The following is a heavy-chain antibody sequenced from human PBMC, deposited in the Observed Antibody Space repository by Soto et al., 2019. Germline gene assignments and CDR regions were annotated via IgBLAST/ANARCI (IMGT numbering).Heavy chain of an antibody. CDR1: GYTFTNYA. Sequence: GASVKVSCKTSGYTFTNYAMHWVRQAPGQRLEWMGWINAGNGNTKYSQKFQGRVTITRDTSASTAYMELSSLISEDTALYYCARDVFISPYYYFDYWGQGTQVTVSS. CDR3: ARDVFISPYYYFDY. V-gene: IGHV1-3*01. J-gene: IGHJ4*02. CDR2: INAGNGNT. D-gene: IGHD2-21*01.